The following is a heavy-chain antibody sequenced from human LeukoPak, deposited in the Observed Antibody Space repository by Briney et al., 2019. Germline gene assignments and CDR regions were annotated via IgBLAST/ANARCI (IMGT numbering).Heavy chain of an antibody. V-gene: IGHV3-21*01. D-gene: IGHD3-9*01. CDR1: RFTFSSYS. J-gene: IGHJ5*02. CDR3: ARRIPDILTGYYLFDP. CDR2: ISSSSSYI. Sequence: GGSLRLSCAASRFTFSSYSMNWVRQAPGKGLEWVSSISSSSSYIYYADSVKGRFTISRDNAKNSLYLQMNSLRAEDTAVYYCARRIPDILTGYYLFDPWGQGTLVTVSS.